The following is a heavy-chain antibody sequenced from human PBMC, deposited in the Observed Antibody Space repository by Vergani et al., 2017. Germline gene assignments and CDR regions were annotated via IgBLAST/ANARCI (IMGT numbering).Heavy chain of an antibody. Sequence: QVPLQESGPGLVKPSQTLSLTCTVSGGSISRGGYYWSWIRQHPGKGLEWIGYIYYSGSTYYNPSLKSRVTTSVDTSKNQFSLRLSSVTAADTAVYYGARVGGTAADGTFYYYMDVWGKGTTVTVSS. CDR2: IYYSGST. CDR1: GGSISRGGYY. J-gene: IGHJ6*03. V-gene: IGHV4-31*03. CDR3: ARVGGTAADGTFYYYMDV. D-gene: IGHD6-13*01.